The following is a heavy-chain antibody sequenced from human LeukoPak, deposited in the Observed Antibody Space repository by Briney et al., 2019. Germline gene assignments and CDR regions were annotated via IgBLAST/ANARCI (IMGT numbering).Heavy chain of an antibody. J-gene: IGHJ6*02. D-gene: IGHD6-13*01. CDR3: ARDPYSRSWSYGMDV. CDR1: GFTFSTYW. CDR2: IKEDGSEE. V-gene: IGHV3-7*05. Sequence: GGSLRLSCAASGFTFSTYWMSWVRQTPEKGLEWVANIKEDGSEEVYVDSVKGRFTISRDNAKSSLYLQMNSLRTEDTAVYYCARDPYSRSWSYGMDVWGQGTTVTVSS.